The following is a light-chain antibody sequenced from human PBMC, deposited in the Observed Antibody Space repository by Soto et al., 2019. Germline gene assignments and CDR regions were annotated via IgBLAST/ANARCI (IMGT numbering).Light chain of an antibody. J-gene: IGKJ4*01. CDR3: LQSYRTPLT. V-gene: IGKV1-39*01. CDR1: QSINNY. Sequence: DIPMTPSPSSPSASVVERVTIPCPASQSINNYLSWYQQKPGKAPNLLIFGASTLQSGVPSRFSGSGSGTDFTLTISSLQPEDFAAYYCLQSYRTPLTFGGGTKVDIK. CDR2: GAS.